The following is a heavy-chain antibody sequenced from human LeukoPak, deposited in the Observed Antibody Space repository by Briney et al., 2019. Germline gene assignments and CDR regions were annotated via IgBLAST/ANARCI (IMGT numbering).Heavy chain of an antibody. Sequence: SETLSLTCRVPGYSINSGYFWGWIRPPPGKGLEWIASIHNSGSTYYNPSLKSRVTISVDTSKNHFSLKLSSVTAADTAVYYCARRASDSRGEDTWGQGTLVTVSS. V-gene: IGHV4-38-2*01. J-gene: IGHJ5*02. CDR2: IHNSGST. CDR3: ARRASDSRGEDT. CDR1: GYSINSGYF. D-gene: IGHD3-22*01.